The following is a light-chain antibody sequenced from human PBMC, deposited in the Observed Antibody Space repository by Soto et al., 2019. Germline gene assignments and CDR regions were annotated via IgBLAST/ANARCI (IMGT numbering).Light chain of an antibody. CDR2: EVS. CDR1: SSDVGGYNY. Sequence: QSVLTQPASVSGSPGQSITISCTGTSSDVGGYNYVSWYQQNPGTAPKVMIYEVSNRPSGVSSRFSGSKSGNTASLTISGLRAEDEADYYCSSYTTSGTPVFGGGTKLTVL. V-gene: IGLV2-14*01. CDR3: SSYTTSGTPV. J-gene: IGLJ3*02.